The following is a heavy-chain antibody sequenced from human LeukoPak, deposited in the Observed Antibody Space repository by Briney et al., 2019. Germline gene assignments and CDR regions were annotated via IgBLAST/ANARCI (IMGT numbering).Heavy chain of an antibody. CDR1: GYTFTSYG. CDR3: ARVRDYYYDSSGYFDLYYMDV. CDR2: ISAYNGNT. J-gene: IGHJ6*03. D-gene: IGHD3-22*01. Sequence: GASVKVSCKASGYTFTSYGISWVRQAPGQGLEWMGWISAYNGNTNYAQKLQGRVTMTTDTSTSTAYMELSSLRSEDTAVYYCARVRDYYYDSSGYFDLYYMDVWGKGTTVTVSS. V-gene: IGHV1-18*01.